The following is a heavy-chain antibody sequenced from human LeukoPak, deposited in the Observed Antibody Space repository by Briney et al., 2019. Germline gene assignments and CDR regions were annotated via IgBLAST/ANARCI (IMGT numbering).Heavy chain of an antibody. CDR3: AKTLAGTALDY. CDR1: GFTFSDYY. Sequence: GGSLRLSCAASGFTFSDYYMSWIRQAPGKGLEWISYVRSSDSNTYYADSVKGRITISRDNAKNSLYLQMNSLRAEDTAVYYCAKTLAGTALDYWGQGTLVTVSS. J-gene: IGHJ4*02. V-gene: IGHV3-11*01. D-gene: IGHD6-19*01. CDR2: VRSSDSNT.